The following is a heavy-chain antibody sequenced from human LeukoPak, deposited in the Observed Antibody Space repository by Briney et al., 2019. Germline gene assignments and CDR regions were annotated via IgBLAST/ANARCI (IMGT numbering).Heavy chain of an antibody. D-gene: IGHD5-18*01. V-gene: IGHV3-30*18. J-gene: IGHJ4*02. Sequence: PGRSLRLSCAASGFTFSSYGMHWVRQAPGKGLEWVAVISYDGSNKYYADSVKGRFTISRDNSKNTLYLQMNSLRAEDTAIYYCAKLGSSYGKYFDYWGQGTLVTVSS. CDR2: ISYDGSNK. CDR1: GFTFSSYG. CDR3: AKLGSSYGKYFDY.